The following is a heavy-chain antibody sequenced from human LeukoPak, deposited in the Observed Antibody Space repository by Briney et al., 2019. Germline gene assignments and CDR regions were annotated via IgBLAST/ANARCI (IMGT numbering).Heavy chain of an antibody. CDR2: IKQDGSQK. D-gene: IGHD2-2*01. CDR1: GYSISSGYY. V-gene: IGHV3-7*01. Sequence: ETLSLTCTVSGYSISSGYYWGWIRQPPGKGLEWVANIKQDGSQKYYVDSVKGRFTISRDNAKNSLYLQMNSLRAEDTAVYYCARGAGYCSSTNCYDYYYMDVWGKGTTVTVSS. CDR3: ARGAGYCSSTNCYDYYYMDV. J-gene: IGHJ6*03.